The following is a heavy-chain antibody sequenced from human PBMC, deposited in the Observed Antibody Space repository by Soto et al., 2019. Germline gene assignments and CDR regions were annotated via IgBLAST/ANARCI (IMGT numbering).Heavy chain of an antibody. CDR2: VDYTGSI. D-gene: IGHD2-15*01. J-gene: IGHJ5*02. V-gene: IGHV4-61*01. Sequence: SETLSLTCAVSGDSVSSACYYWSWIRQPPGKGLEWIGYVDYTGSIKYNPSLKSRVTISVDTSKNQFSLQQTSVTAEDTAVYYCARQDRYYRWFDPWGQGTLVTVSS. CDR3: ARQDRYYRWFDP. CDR1: GDSVSSACYY.